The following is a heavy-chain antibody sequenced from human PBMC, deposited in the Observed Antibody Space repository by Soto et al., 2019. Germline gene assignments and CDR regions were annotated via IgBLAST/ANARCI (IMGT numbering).Heavy chain of an antibody. D-gene: IGHD6-13*01. CDR1: GYTFTSYA. CDR2: INAGNGNT. CDR3: ARPHFSSSYYFDY. V-gene: IGHV1-3*01. J-gene: IGHJ4*02. Sequence: ASVKVSCKASGYTFTSYAMHWVRQAHGQRLEWMGWINAGNGNTKYSQKFQGRVTITRDTSASTAYMELSSLRSEDTAVYYCARPHFSSSYYFDYWGQGTLVTVSS.